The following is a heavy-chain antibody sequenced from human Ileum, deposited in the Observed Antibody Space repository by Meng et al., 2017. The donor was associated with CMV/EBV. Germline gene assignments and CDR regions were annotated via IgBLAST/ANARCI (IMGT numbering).Heavy chain of an antibody. J-gene: IGHJ6*02. D-gene: IGHD3-10*01. CDR1: GASISSFY. V-gene: IGHV4-59*01. CDR2: ISNSGST. CDR3: ARRRVYYYGWNPPYGMDV. Sequence: SETLCLTCPAPGASISSFYWTWIRQPPGKGLEWIGYISNSGSTNYNPSLKSRLTMSVDASQNQFSLNLSSETAADTAVYYCARRRVYYYGWNPPYGMDVWGQGTMVTVSS.